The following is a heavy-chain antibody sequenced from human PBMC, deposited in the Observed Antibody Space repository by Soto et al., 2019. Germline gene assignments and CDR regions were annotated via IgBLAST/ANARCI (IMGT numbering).Heavy chain of an antibody. V-gene: IGHV1-69*01. CDR3: ASWDYDVLTGYSYDD. J-gene: IGHJ4*02. CDR1: GGTFNNYG. D-gene: IGHD3-9*01. Sequence: QVQLVQSGAEVKKPGSSVKVSCKASGGTFNNYGMGWVRQAPGQGLEWMGGIIPMTRRTNYAQKFQGRVTVTAVASRTTAYMELRGLRSEDTAVYYCASWDYDVLTGYSYDDWGQGTLVTVSS. CDR2: IIPMTRRT.